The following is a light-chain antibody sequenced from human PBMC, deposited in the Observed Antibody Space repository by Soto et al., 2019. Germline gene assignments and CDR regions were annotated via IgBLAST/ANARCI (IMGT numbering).Light chain of an antibody. V-gene: IGLV2-8*01. Sequence: QSALTQPPSASGSPGQSVTISCTGTSSDVGGYNYVSCYQHHPGRPPKHMIYEINKRPSGVTNPFSDYKSVNTASLTVSGFQPADEDAYYCSSYAERNIVLFGGGTKLTVL. CDR1: SSDVGGYNY. J-gene: IGLJ2*01. CDR2: EIN. CDR3: SSYAERNIVL.